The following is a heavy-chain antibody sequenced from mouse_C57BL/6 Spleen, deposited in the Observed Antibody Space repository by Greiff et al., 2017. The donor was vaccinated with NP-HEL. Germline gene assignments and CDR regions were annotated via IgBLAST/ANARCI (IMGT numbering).Heavy chain of an antibody. V-gene: IGHV1-69*01. CDR3: ARGGFAY. Sequence: VQLQQPGAELVMPGASVKLSCKASGYTFTSYWMHWVKQRPGQGLEWIGEIDPSDSYTNYNQKFKGKSTLTVDKSSSTAYVQLSSLTSEDSAVDYCARGGFAYWGQGTLVTVSA. J-gene: IGHJ3*01. CDR2: IDPSDSYT. CDR1: GYTFTSYW.